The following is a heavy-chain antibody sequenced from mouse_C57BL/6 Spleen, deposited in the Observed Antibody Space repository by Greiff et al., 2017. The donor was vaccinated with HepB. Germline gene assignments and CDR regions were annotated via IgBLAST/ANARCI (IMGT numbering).Heavy chain of an antibody. J-gene: IGHJ2*01. CDR1: GYAFSSSW. D-gene: IGHD1-1*01. CDR3: ARNLITTVVPFYFDY. V-gene: IGHV1-82*01. CDR2: IYPGDGDT. Sequence: QVQLQQSGPELVKPGASVKISCKASGYAFSSSWMNWVKQRPGKGLEWIGRIYPGDGDTNYNGKFKGKATLTADKSSSTAYMQLSSLTSEDSAVYFCARNLITTVVPFYFDYWGQGTTLTVSS.